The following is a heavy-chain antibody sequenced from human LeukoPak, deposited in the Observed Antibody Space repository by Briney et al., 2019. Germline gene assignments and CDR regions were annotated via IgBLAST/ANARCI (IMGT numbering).Heavy chain of an antibody. Sequence: SETLSLTCVVSGGSLSTHHWSRIRQSPGRGLEWIGYISDSGSANYNPSLKSRVTISVDTSKNQFSLMLSSVTAADTAVYYCARGYDSSAYYPFNYWGQGTLVTVSS. CDR2: ISDSGSA. CDR3: ARGYDSSAYYPFNY. V-gene: IGHV4-59*11. CDR1: GGSLSTHH. D-gene: IGHD3-22*01. J-gene: IGHJ4*02.